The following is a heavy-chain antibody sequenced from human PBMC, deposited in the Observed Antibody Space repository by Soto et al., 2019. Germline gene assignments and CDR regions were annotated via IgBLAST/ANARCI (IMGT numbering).Heavy chain of an antibody. CDR2: ISGSGDST. CDR1: GFTFSTYA. V-gene: IGHV3-23*01. CDR3: AKERSSGWSFDY. J-gene: IGHJ4*02. Sequence: EVQLLESGGGLVQPGGSLRLSCAASGFTFSTYAMNWVRQAPGKGLEWVSGISGSGDSTYYADSVKGRFTVSRDNSKNTLYRQMNSLRGEDTAVFYCAKERSSGWSFDYWGPGTLVTVSP. D-gene: IGHD6-19*01.